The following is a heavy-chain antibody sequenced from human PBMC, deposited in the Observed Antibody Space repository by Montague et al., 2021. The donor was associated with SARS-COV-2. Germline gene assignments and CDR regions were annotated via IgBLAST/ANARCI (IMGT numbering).Heavy chain of an antibody. CDR3: ARVARYCTNGVCQTYYYYGLDV. D-gene: IGHD2-8*01. CDR2: MYYSGST. J-gene: IGHJ6*02. V-gene: IGHV4-59*01. CDR1: GGSTNYYY. Sequence: SETLSLTCIVSGGSTNYYYWSWIRQSPGKGLECIGYMYYSGSTXXXPSXXXRVTMSIDRSKNQFSLKLRSVTAADTAVYYCARVARYCTNGVCQTYYYYGLDVWGQGTTVTVSS.